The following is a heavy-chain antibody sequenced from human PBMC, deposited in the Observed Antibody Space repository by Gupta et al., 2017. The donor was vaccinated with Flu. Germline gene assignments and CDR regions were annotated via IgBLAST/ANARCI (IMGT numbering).Heavy chain of an antibody. Sequence: EVQLVESGGGLVQPGGSLRLSCAASGFTFSSYEMNWVRQAPGTGLEWVSYISSSGSTIYYADSVKGRFTISRDNAKNSLYLQMNSLRAEDTAVYYCARAGYDFWSGYIYYYYGMDVWGQGTTVTVSS. CDR3: ARAGYDFWSGYIYYYYGMDV. J-gene: IGHJ6*02. V-gene: IGHV3-48*03. CDR1: GFTFSSYE. CDR2: ISSSGSTI. D-gene: IGHD3-3*01.